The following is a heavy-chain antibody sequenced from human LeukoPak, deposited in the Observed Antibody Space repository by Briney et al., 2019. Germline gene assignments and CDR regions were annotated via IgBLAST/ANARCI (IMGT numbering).Heavy chain of an antibody. V-gene: IGHV3-21*01. CDR2: ISSSSSYI. CDR3: ARRTLGRYFDY. D-gene: IGHD3-10*01. Sequence: GGSLRLSCAASGFTFSSYSMNWVRQAPGKGLEWVSSISSSSSYIYYADSVKGRFTISRDDAKNSLYLQMNSLRAEDTAVYYCARRTLGRYFDYWGQGTLVTVSS. CDR1: GFTFSSYS. J-gene: IGHJ4*02.